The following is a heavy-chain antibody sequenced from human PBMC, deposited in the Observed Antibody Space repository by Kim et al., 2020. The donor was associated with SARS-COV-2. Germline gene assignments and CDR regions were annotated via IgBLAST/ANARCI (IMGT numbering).Heavy chain of an antibody. D-gene: IGHD6-13*01. CDR2: INHSGST. J-gene: IGHJ2*01. CDR3: ARGRPPRIAAAGGNWYFDL. CDR1: GGSFSGYY. V-gene: IGHV4-34*01. Sequence: SETLSLTCAVYGGSFSGYYWSWIRQPPGKGLEWIGEINHSGSTNYNPSLKSRVTISVDTSKNQFSLKLSSVTAADTAVYYCARGRPPRIAAAGGNWYFDLWGRGTLVTVSS.